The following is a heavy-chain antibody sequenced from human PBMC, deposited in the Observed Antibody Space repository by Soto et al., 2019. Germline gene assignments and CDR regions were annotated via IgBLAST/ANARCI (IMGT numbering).Heavy chain of an antibody. Sequence: QVQLQQWGAGLLKPSETLSLTCAVYGGSFSGYYWSWIRQPPGKGLEWIGEINHSGSTNYNPSLKSSVTISVDTSKNQFSLKLSSVTAADTAVYYCARGRDTMVRGAFDFWGQGTLVTVSS. J-gene: IGHJ4*02. CDR2: INHSGST. CDR1: GGSFSGYY. D-gene: IGHD3-10*01. V-gene: IGHV4-34*01. CDR3: ARGRDTMVRGAFDF.